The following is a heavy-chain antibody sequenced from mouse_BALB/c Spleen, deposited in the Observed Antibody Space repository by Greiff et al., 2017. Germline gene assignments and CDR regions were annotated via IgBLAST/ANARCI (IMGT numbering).Heavy chain of an antibody. V-gene: IGHV5-4*02. CDR1: GFTFSDYY. Sequence: EVQLVESGGGLVKPGGSLKLSCAASGFTFSDYYMYWVRQTPEKRLEWVATISDGGSYTYYPDSVKGRFTISRDNAKNNLYLQMSSLKSEDTAMYYCARDRDYGSSYEGEFAYWGQGTLVTVSA. CDR2: ISDGGSYT. D-gene: IGHD1-1*01. J-gene: IGHJ3*01. CDR3: ARDRDYGSSYEGEFAY.